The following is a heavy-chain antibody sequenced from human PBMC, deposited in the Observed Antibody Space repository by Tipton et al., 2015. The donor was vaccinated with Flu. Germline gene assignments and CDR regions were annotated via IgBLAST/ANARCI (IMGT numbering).Heavy chain of an antibody. D-gene: IGHD3-3*01. Sequence: SLRLSCAASGFTFSSYSMNWVRQAPGKGLEWVSSISSSSSYIYYADSEKRRFTISRDNAKNSLYLQMNSLRAEGTAVYYCARGLGCGFAFFGVAIGYYAFDICGQGTMFSVSS. J-gene: IGHJ3*02. CDR2: ISSSSSYI. CDR1: GFTFSSYS. CDR3: ARGLGCGFAFFGVAIGYYAFDI. V-gene: IGHV3-21*01.